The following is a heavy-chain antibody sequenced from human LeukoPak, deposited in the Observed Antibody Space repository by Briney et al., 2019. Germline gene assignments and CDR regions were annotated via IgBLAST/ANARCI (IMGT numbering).Heavy chain of an antibody. Sequence: PSQTLSLTCTVSGGSISSGSYYWSWIRQPAGKGLEWIGRIYTSGSTNYNPSLKSRVTISVDTSKNQFSLKLSSVTAADTAMYYCAREELGVLDYWGQGTLVTVSS. CDR3: AREELGVLDY. V-gene: IGHV4-61*02. CDR1: GGSISSGSYY. D-gene: IGHD3-3*01. CDR2: IYTSGST. J-gene: IGHJ4*02.